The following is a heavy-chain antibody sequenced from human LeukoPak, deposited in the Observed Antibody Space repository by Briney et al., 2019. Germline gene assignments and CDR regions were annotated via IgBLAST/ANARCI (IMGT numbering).Heavy chain of an antibody. CDR2: INPSTGGT. Sequence: GASVKVSCRASGYTFTGYYMHWMRQAPGQGLEWMGWINPSTGGTNYAQKFQGRVTMTRDTSITTAYMELTSLGSDDTAVYYCARDPAIYCESDYYFDNWGQGTLVTVSS. V-gene: IGHV1-2*02. D-gene: IGHD3-22*01. CDR1: GYTFTGYY. J-gene: IGHJ4*02. CDR3: ARDPAIYCESDYYFDN.